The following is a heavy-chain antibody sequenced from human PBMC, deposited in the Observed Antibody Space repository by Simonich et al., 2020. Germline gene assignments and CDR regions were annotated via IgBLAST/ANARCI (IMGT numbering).Heavy chain of an antibody. CDR1: VYSFPSYW. D-gene: IGHD5-12*01. V-gene: IGHV5-51*03. J-gene: IGHJ4*02. CDR3: VRPDGGYDYFDY. Sequence: EVQLVQSGAEVKKPWESLKISCKGSVYSFPSYWIGWVRQIPWKGLEWMGINYPGASDTRYSPSFQGQVTISADKSSSTAYLQWSSLKASDTAMYYCVRPDGGYDYFDYWGQGTLVTVSS. CDR2: NYPGASDT.